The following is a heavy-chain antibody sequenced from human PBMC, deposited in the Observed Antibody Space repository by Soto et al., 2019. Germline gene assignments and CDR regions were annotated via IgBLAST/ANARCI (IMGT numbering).Heavy chain of an antibody. CDR2: ISYGGSTQ. V-gene: IGHV3-30*18. CDR1: GFTFNNVG. J-gene: IGHJ2*01. Sequence: QVQLVESGGGVVQPGRSLRLSCVASGFTFNNVGIQWVRQAPGKGLEWVAVISYGGSTQYYADSVKGRFTISRDNSKNTLYLQMNSLSAEDTAVYYCAKWAETTWGYFDLWGRGTLVTVSS. D-gene: IGHD1-7*01. CDR3: AKWAETTWGYFDL.